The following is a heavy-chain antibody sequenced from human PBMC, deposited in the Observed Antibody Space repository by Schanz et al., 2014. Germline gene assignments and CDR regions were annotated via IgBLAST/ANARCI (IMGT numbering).Heavy chain of an antibody. CDR2: TYSGGST. Sequence: EVQLVESGGGLVQPGGSLRLSCAASGFTVSSNYMSWVRQAPGKGLEWVSITYSGGSTYYADSVKGRFTISRDNAKNTLYLQMNSLRAEDTAVYYCVRDTDYHFDYWGQGTLVTVSS. CDR3: VRDTDYHFDY. J-gene: IGHJ4*02. D-gene: IGHD4-17*01. V-gene: IGHV3-66*01. CDR1: GFTVSSNY.